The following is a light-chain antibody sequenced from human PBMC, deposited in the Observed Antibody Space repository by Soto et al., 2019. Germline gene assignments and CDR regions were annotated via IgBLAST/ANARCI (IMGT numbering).Light chain of an antibody. Sequence: ETLMTQSPATLSVSPGERATLSCRASQSVNNNLAWYQQKLGQAPRVLIYGASTRATGIPARFTGSGSGTEFILTITSLQSEDSAVYYCQEYNTWPWKFGQGTKVVFK. J-gene: IGKJ1*01. V-gene: IGKV3-15*01. CDR2: GAS. CDR3: QEYNTWPWK. CDR1: QSVNNN.